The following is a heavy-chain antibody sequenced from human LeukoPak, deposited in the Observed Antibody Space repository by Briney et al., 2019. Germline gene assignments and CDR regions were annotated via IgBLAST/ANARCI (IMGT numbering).Heavy chain of an antibody. V-gene: IGHV3-66*01. D-gene: IGHD6-19*01. CDR1: EFTVSTNY. Sequence: GGSLRLSCAASEFTVSTNYMSWVRQAPGKGLEWVSIIYSTGGKYYADSVKGRSTISRDNSKHTLYLQMNSLRGDDTAVYYCARGSDGWFAFDYWGQGILVTVSS. J-gene: IGHJ4*02. CDR2: IYSTGGK. CDR3: ARGSDGWFAFDY.